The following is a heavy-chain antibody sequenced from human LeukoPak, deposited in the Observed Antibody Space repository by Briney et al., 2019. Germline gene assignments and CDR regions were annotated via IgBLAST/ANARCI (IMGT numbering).Heavy chain of an antibody. CDR1: GFTFSSYD. CDR3: VKDLHTSMDPDY. Sequence: GRSLRLSCAASGFTFSSYDMHWVRQAPGKGLEWVAVISNDGGNKYYVDSVKGRFTISRDNSKNTLSLQMNSLRVEDTAVCYCVKDLHTSMDPDYWGQGTLVTVSS. D-gene: IGHD5-18*01. CDR2: ISNDGGNK. J-gene: IGHJ4*02. V-gene: IGHV3-30*18.